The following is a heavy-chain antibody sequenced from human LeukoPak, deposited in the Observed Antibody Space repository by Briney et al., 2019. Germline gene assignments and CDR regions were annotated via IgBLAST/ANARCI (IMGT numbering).Heavy chain of an antibody. CDR1: GASISSYY. Sequence: SETLSHTCTVSGASISSYYWSWIRQPPGKGLEWIGYIYDSGSTNYNPSLKSRVTISVDTSKNQFSLNLSSVTAADTAVYYCARGPYCSSTSCYQRAADNWFVSCGQATLVTVSS. CDR3: ARGPYCSSTSCYQRAADNWFVS. D-gene: IGHD2-2*01. CDR2: IYDSGST. J-gene: IGHJ5*01. V-gene: IGHV4-59*01.